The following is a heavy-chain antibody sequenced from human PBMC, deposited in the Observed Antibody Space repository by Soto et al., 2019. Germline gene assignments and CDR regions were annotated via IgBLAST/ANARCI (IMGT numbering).Heavy chain of an antibody. Sequence: PSETLSLTCAVSGGSISSGGYSWSWIRQPPGKGLEWIGYIYHSGSTYYNPSLKSRVTISVDRSKNQFSLKLSSVTAADTAVYYCASSNIDMVRGVIIPYYFDYWGQGTLVTVS. CDR1: GGSISSGGYS. V-gene: IGHV4-30-2*01. CDR2: IYHSGST. D-gene: IGHD3-10*01. J-gene: IGHJ4*02. CDR3: ASSNIDMVRGVIIPYYFDY.